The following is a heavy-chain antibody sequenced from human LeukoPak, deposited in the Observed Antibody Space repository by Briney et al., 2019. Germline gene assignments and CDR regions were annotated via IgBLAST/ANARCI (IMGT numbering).Heavy chain of an antibody. Sequence: KSSETLSLTCTVSGYSITNGYYWGWIRQPPGKGLEWIGTIYHSGSTYYNPSLKSRVTISVDTSKNQFSLKLSSVTAADTAVYYCAREGYCSGASCSGDYWGQGTLVTVSS. CDR1: GYSITNGYY. CDR3: AREGYCSGASCSGDY. V-gene: IGHV4-38-2*02. J-gene: IGHJ4*02. CDR2: IYHSGST. D-gene: IGHD2-15*01.